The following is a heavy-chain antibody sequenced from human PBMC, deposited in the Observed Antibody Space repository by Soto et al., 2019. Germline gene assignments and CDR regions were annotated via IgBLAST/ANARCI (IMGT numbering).Heavy chain of an antibody. CDR2: ISYDGSNK. CDR1: GFTFSSYA. J-gene: IGHJ4*02. V-gene: IGHV3-30*18. Sequence: QVQLVESGGGVVQPGRSLRLSCAASGFTFSSYAMHWVRQAPGKGLEGVIVISYDGSNKYYADSVKGRFTISRDNSKNTVYLQMNSLRAEDTAVYYCAKDRVGTTTGPFDSWGQGTLVTVSS. D-gene: IGHD1-26*01. CDR3: AKDRVGTTTGPFDS.